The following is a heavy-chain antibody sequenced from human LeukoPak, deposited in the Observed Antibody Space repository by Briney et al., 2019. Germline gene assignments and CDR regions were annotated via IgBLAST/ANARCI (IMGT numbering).Heavy chain of an antibody. CDR2: IKQDGSEK. D-gene: IGHD5/OR15-5a*01. V-gene: IGHV3-7*05. CDR3: ASLSTSFGMDV. Sequence: PGGSLRLSCAASGFTFSSYWMSWVRQAPGKGLEWVANIKQDGSEKYYVDSVKGRFTISRDNAKNSLYLQMNGLRAEDTAVYYCASLSTSFGMDVWGQGTTVTVS. J-gene: IGHJ6*02. CDR1: GFTFSSYW.